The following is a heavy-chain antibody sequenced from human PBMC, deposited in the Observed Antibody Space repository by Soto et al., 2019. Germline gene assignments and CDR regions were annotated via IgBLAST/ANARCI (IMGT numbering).Heavy chain of an antibody. D-gene: IGHD2-21*02. CDR1: GGSFSGYY. Sequence: SETLSLTCAVYGGSFSGYYWSWIRQPPGKGLEWIGEINHSGSTNYNPSLKSRVTISVDTSKNQFSLKLSSVTAADTAVYYCAREPGDSAGDWGQGTLVTVSS. J-gene: IGHJ4*02. V-gene: IGHV4-34*01. CDR3: AREPGDSAGD. CDR2: INHSGST.